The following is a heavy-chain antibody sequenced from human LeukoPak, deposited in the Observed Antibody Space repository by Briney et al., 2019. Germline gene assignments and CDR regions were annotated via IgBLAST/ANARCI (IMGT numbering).Heavy chain of an antibody. CDR3: ASPSDTAMVINAFDI. D-gene: IGHD5-18*01. Sequence: GRSLRLSCAASGFTVSSNYLSWVRQAPGKGLEWVSVIYSGGSTYYADSVKGRFTISRDNSKNTLYLQMNSLRAEDTAVYYCASPSDTAMVINAFDIWGQGTMVTVSS. CDR1: GFTVSSNY. V-gene: IGHV3-53*01. J-gene: IGHJ3*02. CDR2: IYSGGST.